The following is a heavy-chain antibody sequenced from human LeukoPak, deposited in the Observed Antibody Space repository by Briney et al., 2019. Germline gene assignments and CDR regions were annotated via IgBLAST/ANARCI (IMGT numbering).Heavy chain of an antibody. V-gene: IGHV3-21*01. J-gene: IGHJ4*02. CDR1: GFTFSSYS. CDR3: ARSGGDYDFWSGYYTHPFDY. CDR2: ISSSSSYI. Sequence: GGSLRLSCAASGFTFSSYSMNWVRQVPGKGLEWVSSISSSSSYIYYVDSVKGRFTISRDNAKNSLYLQMNSLRAEDTAVYYCARSGGDYDFWSGYYTHPFDYWGQGTLVTVSS. D-gene: IGHD3-3*01.